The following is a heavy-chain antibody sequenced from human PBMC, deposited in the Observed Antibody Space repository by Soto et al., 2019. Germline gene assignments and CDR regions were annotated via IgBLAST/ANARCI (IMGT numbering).Heavy chain of an antibody. D-gene: IGHD1-26*01. J-gene: IGHJ6*02. CDR2: ISGGGGIT. CDR3: AKDQNGGSYYGYYGLDV. Sequence: PGGSLRLSCAASGFTLTSYAMSWVRQAPGKGLEWVSTISGGGGITNYADSVKGRFSISRDISKNTVYLQMSSLRANDTAVYYCAKDQNGGSYYGYYGLDVWGQGTTVTVSS. CDR1: GFTLTSYA. V-gene: IGHV3-23*01.